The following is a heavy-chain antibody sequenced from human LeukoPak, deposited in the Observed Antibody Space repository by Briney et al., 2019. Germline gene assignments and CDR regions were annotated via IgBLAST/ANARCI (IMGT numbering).Heavy chain of an antibody. CDR1: GFTFSSFW. CDR3: ARDYWKSFDY. Sequence: GGSLRLSCAASGFTFSSFWMQWVRQAPGKGLVWVSHINSDGTSTSYADSVKGRFTISRDNTKNTLYLQMNSLRAEDTAVYYCARDYWKSFDYRGQGTLVTVSS. J-gene: IGHJ4*02. D-gene: IGHD1-1*01. V-gene: IGHV3-74*01. CDR2: INSDGTST.